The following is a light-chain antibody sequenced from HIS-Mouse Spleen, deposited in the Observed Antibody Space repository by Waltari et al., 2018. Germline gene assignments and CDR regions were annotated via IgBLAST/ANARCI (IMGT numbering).Light chain of an antibody. J-gene: IGKJ3*01. Sequence: DIQMTQSPSPLSASVGDRVTITCHASQDSSNYLNWYQQKPGKAPKLLIYDASNLETGVPSRFSGSGFGTDFTFTISSLQPEDIATYYCQQYDNLPRGIIFTFGPGTKVDIK. CDR2: DAS. CDR1: QDSSNY. V-gene: IGKV1-33*01. CDR3: QQYDNLPRGIIFT.